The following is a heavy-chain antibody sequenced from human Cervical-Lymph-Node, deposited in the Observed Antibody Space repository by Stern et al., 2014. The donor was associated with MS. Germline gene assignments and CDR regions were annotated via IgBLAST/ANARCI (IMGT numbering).Heavy chain of an antibody. CDR3: ARSTYCSGGSCYYYYGMDV. CDR1: GYTFTGYY. CDR2: INPNSGGP. Sequence: VQLVESGAGVKKPGASLKVTCTASGYTFTGYYMHWVRPAPGQGLEWMGRINPNSGGPNYAKKFQGRVNMNTDTTYSNALMELRRLRSDDTAVYYCARSTYCSGGSCYYYYGMDVWGQGTTVTVSS. D-gene: IGHD2-15*01. V-gene: IGHV1-2*06. J-gene: IGHJ6*02.